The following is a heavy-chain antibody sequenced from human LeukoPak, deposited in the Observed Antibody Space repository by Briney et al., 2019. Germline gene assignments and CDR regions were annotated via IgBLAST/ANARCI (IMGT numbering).Heavy chain of an antibody. CDR1: GVTFSSYA. CDR3: AKDSVRGAAAVDY. CDR2: ISGSGGST. Sequence: GGSLRLPCEASGVTFSSYAMSWVRQAPGKGLEWVSAISGSGGSTYYADSVKGRFTISRDNSKNTLYLQMNSLRAEDTAVYYCAKDSVRGAAAVDYWGQGTLVTVSS. V-gene: IGHV3-23*01. J-gene: IGHJ4*02. D-gene: IGHD6-13*01.